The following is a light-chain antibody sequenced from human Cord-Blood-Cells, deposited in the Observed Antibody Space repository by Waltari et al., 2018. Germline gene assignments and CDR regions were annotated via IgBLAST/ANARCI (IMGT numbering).Light chain of an antibody. CDR3: SSYTSSSTLVV. CDR2: EVS. J-gene: IGLJ2*01. V-gene: IGLV2-14*01. CDR1: SSDVGGYNY. Sequence: QSALTQPASVSGSPGQSITISCTGTSSDVGGYNYVSWYQQPPGKAPKRMIYEVSNRPSGVSNRFSGSKSGNTASLTISGLQAEDEADYYCSSYTSSSTLVVFGGGTKLTVL.